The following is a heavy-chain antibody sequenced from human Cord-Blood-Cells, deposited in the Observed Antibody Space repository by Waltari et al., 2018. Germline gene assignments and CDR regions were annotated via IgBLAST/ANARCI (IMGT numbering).Heavy chain of an antibody. J-gene: IGHJ3*02. Sequence: QVQLQQWGAGLLKPSETLSLTCAVYGGSFSVSYWSWIRQPPGKGLEWIGEINHSGSTNYNPSLKSRVTISVDTSKNQFSLKLSSVTAADTAVYYCARDIVGANDAFDIWGQGTMVTVSS. D-gene: IGHD1-26*01. CDR2: INHSGST. CDR1: GGSFSVSY. CDR3: ARDIVGANDAFDI. V-gene: IGHV4-34*01.